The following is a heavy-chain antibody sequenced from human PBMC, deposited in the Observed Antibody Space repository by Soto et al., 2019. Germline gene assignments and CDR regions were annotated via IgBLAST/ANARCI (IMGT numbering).Heavy chain of an antibody. V-gene: IGHV3-30-3*01. CDR2: ISYDGSNK. J-gene: IGHJ4*02. Sequence: QVQLVESGGGVVQPGRSLRLSCAASGFTFSSYAMHWVRQAPGKGLEWVAVISYDGSNKYYADSVKGRFTISRDNSKNTLYLQMNSPRAEDTAVYYCARDPSPHGSLGFDYWGQGTLVTVSS. CDR3: ARDPSPHGSLGFDY. CDR1: GFTFSSYA.